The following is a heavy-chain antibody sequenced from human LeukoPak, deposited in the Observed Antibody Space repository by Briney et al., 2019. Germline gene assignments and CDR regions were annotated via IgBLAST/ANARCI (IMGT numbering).Heavy chain of an antibody. D-gene: IGHD5-12*01. CDR2: INHSGST. CDR3: ARDRYSGYGGNYFDY. V-gene: IGHV4-34*01. J-gene: IGHJ4*02. CDR1: GGSFSGYY. Sequence: SETLSLTCAVYGGSFSGYYWSWIRQPPGKGLEWIGEINHSGSTNYNPSLKSRVTISVDTSKNPFSLKLSSVTAADTAVYYCARDRYSGYGGNYFDYWGQGTLVTVSS.